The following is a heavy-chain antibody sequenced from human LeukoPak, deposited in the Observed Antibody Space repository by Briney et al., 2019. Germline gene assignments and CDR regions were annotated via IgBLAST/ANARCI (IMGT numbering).Heavy chain of an antibody. D-gene: IGHD5-18*01. CDR2: IYYSGST. CDR1: GGSFSGFS. CDR3: ARNGGYTYAPYYFDY. V-gene: IGHV4-59*01. J-gene: IGHJ4*02. Sequence: SETLSLTCTVSGGSFSGFSWSWIRQPPGKGMEWIGYIYYSGSTNYNPSLKSRVTLSVDTSKYQFSLKLRYVTAADTAVYYCARNGGYTYAPYYFDYWGQGTLVTVSS.